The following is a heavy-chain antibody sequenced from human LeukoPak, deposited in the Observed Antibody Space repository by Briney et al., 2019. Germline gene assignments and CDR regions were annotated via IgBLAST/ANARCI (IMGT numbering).Heavy chain of an antibody. Sequence: GGSLRLSCAASGFTFSSYGMHWVRQAPGKGLEWVAVISYDGSNKYYADSVKGRFTISRDNSKNTLYLQMNSLRAEDTAVYYCAKDRPITMVRGVIQDWGQGTLVTVSS. J-gene: IGHJ1*01. CDR2: ISYDGSNK. V-gene: IGHV3-30*18. CDR3: AKDRPITMVRGVIQD. CDR1: GFTFSSYG. D-gene: IGHD3-10*01.